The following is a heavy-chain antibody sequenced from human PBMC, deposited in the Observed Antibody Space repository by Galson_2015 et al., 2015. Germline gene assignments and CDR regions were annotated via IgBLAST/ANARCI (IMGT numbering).Heavy chain of an antibody. CDR1: GFTFSSYW. D-gene: IGHD2-2*03. V-gene: IGHV3-74*01. CDR2: IHSDGSDT. J-gene: IGHJ4*02. Sequence: SLRLSCAVSGFTFSSYWMHWVRQAPGPGLVWVSRIHSDGSDTTYADSVKGRFTISRDKAKHPLFLQMNGLRAENTAVYYCARVRQTDGLFDYWVQGTLVTVSS. CDR3: ARVRQTDGLFDY.